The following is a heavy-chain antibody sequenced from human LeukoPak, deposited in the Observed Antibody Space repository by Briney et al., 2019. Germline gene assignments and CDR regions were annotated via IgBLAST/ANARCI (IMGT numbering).Heavy chain of an antibody. V-gene: IGHV3-23*01. J-gene: IGHJ3*02. CDR2: ISLADTA. Sequence: GGSLRLSCAASGFTFSSYGLSWVRQAPGKGLEWVSVISLADTAFYADSVKGRFTISRDNSKSTVHLQMNSLRVDDTAVYYCAKVVTPNTLDVFDIWGQGTMVTVSS. D-gene: IGHD1/OR15-1a*01. CDR1: GFTFSSYG. CDR3: AKVVTPNTLDVFDI.